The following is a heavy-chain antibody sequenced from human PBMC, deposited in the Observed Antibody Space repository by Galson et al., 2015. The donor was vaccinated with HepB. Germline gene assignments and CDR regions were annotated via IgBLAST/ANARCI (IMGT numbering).Heavy chain of an antibody. CDR2: INAGNGNT. J-gene: IGHJ4*02. D-gene: IGHD1-1*01. CDR3: ARVPWNDGADY. Sequence: SVKVSCKASGYTFTSFAMLWVRQAPGQRLEWMGWINAGNGNTRYSQRLQGRVTITRDTSASTAYMELRSLRSEDTAVYYCARVPWNDGADYWGQGTLVTVSS. CDR1: GYTFTSFA. V-gene: IGHV1-3*01.